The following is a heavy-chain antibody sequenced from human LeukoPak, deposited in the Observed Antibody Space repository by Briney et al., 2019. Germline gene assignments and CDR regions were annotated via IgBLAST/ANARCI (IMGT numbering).Heavy chain of an antibody. D-gene: IGHD3-10*01. CDR3: ATFEVGA. J-gene: IGHJ5*02. Sequence: ASVKVSCKASGYTFTYRYLHWVRQAPGQALEWMGWITPFNGNTNYAQKFQDRVTITRDTSITTAYMELTRLRSDDTAAYYCATFEVGAWGQGTLVTVSS. V-gene: IGHV1-45*02. CDR2: ITPFNGNT. CDR1: GYTFTYRY.